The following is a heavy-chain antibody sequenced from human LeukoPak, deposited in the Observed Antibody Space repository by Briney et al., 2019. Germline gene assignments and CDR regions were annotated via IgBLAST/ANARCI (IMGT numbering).Heavy chain of an antibody. CDR1: GFTFSSYA. V-gene: IGHV3-30-3*01. J-gene: IGHJ6*02. CDR2: ISYDGSNK. CDR3: ARESEETDYDFWSGYWGPNYYYYGMDV. D-gene: IGHD3-3*01. Sequence: GGSLRLFCAASGFTFSSYAMHWVRQAPGKGLEWVAVISYDGSNKYYADSVKGRFTISRDNSKNTLYLQMNSLRAEDTAVYYCARESEETDYDFWSGYWGPNYYYYGMDVWGQGTTVTVSS.